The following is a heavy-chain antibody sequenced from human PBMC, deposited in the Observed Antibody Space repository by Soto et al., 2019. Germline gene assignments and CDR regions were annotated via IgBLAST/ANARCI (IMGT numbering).Heavy chain of an antibody. CDR2: ISTSSSTK. CDR1: GFTFRSYS. V-gene: IGHV3-48*01. CDR3: GRERDSCYWYVEL. D-gene: IGHD2-15*01. Sequence: EVQLVESGGGLVQPGGSLRLSCAASGFTFRSYSMNWVRQAPGKGLEWVSYISTSSSTKNYADSVKGRFTISRDNAKNALSLQMNGRPAEATCVYYCGRERDSCYWYVELWGRAGLVTVSS. J-gene: IGHJ2*01.